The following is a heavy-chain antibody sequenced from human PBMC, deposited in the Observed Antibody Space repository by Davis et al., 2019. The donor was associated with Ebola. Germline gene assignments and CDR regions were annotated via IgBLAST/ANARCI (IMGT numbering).Heavy chain of an antibody. D-gene: IGHD3-16*01. Sequence: PGGSLRLSCAASGFIFSNYWMSWVRQVPGKGLEWVANVMQDGSEEQYVDSVKGRFTISRDSAENSVYLQMNNLRAEDTAMYYCARRTYTTSSIPDNWFDSWGQGTLVTVSS. CDR2: VMQDGSEE. CDR3: ARRTYTTSSIPDNWFDS. CDR1: GFIFSNYW. J-gene: IGHJ5*01. V-gene: IGHV3-7*01.